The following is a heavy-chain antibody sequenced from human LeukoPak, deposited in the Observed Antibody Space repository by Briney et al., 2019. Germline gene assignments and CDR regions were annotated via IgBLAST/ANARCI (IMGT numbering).Heavy chain of an antibody. J-gene: IGHJ6*02. CDR1: GFNFSSYA. CDR3: ARSYSNHLFGMDV. CDR2: IYSGGST. Sequence: PGGSLRLSCAASGFNFSSYAMHWVRQAPGKGLEWVSVIYSGGSTYYADSVKGRVAISRDNSNNTVFLQMNIVRAEDTAVYYCARSYSNHLFGMDVWGQGTTVTVSS. D-gene: IGHD4-11*01. V-gene: IGHV3-66*01.